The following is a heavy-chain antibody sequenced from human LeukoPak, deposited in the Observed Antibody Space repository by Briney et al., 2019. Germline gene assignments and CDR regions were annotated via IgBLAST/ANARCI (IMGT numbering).Heavy chain of an antibody. CDR2: ISSGGGST. CDR3: ARDQEPY. J-gene: IGHJ1*01. V-gene: IGHV3-23*01. CDR1: GFTFSTYA. Sequence: GGSLRLSCVASGFTFSTYAMSWVRQAPGKGLEWVPVISSGGGSTYSADSVKGRFTISRDNSKNTLYLQMNSLRAEDTAVYYCARDQEPYWGQGTLVTVSS.